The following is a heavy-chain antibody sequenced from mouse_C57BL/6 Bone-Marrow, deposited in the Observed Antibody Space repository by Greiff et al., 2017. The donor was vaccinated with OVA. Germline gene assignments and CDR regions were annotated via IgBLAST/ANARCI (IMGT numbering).Heavy chain of an antibody. V-gene: IGHV1-22*01. J-gene: IGHJ4*01. Sequence: VHVKQSGPELVKPGASVKMSCKASGYTFTDYNMHWVKQSHGKSLEWIGYINPNNGGTSYNQKFKGKATLTVNKSSSTAYMELRSLTSEDSAVYYCAIKPTVVATDYAMDYWGQGTSVTVSS. CDR2: INPNNGGT. D-gene: IGHD1-1*01. CDR3: AIKPTVVATDYAMDY. CDR1: GYTFTDYN.